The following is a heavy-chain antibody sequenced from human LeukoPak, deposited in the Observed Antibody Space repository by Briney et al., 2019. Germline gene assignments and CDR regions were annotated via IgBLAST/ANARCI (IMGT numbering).Heavy chain of an antibody. Sequence: GSLRLSCAASGFSFSDNYMSWIRQPPGKGLEWIGYISYSGSTNFNPSLKSRVTISVDTSKNQFSLKLSSVTAADTAVYYCAREGTAGTNLDWFDPWGQGTLVTVSS. CDR2: ISYSGST. CDR1: GFSFSDNY. CDR3: AREGTAGTNLDWFDP. D-gene: IGHD1-1*01. V-gene: IGHV4-59*01. J-gene: IGHJ5*02.